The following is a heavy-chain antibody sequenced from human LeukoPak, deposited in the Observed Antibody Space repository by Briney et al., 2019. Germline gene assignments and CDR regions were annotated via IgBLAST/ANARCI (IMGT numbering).Heavy chain of an antibody. J-gene: IGHJ5*02. CDR3: ARGRGEYQLLNWFDP. V-gene: IGHV4-31*03. Sequence: PSETLSLTCTVSGGSISSGGYYWSWIRQHPGKGLEWIGYIYYSGSTYYNPSLKSRVTISVDTSKNQFSLKLSSVTAADTAVYYCARGRGEYQLLNWFDPWGQGTLVTVSS. CDR1: GGSISSGGYY. CDR2: IYYSGST. D-gene: IGHD2-2*01.